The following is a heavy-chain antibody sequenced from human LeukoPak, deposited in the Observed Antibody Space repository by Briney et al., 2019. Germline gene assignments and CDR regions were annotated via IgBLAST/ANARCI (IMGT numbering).Heavy chain of an antibody. J-gene: IGHJ4*02. D-gene: IGHD7-27*01. CDR2: IYYSGST. CDR3: ARESFRSSLGITPHFDY. CDR1: GGSISSYY. V-gene: IGHV4-59*01. Sequence: SETLSLTCTVSGGSISSYYWSWIRQPPGKGLEWIGYIYYSGSTNYNPSLKSRVTISVDTSKNQFSLKLSSVTAADTAVYYCARESFRSSLGITPHFDYWGQGTLVTVSS.